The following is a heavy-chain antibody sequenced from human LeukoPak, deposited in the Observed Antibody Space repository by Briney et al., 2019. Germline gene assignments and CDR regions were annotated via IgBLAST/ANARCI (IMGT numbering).Heavy chain of an antibody. J-gene: IGHJ4*02. CDR2: IRYDGSDK. D-gene: IGHD1-1*01. V-gene: IGHV3-30*02. CDR3: AKDTPTTGYHLDS. Sequence: GGSLRLSCAASGFTLRGYGMHWVRQAPGKGLEGVAFIRYDGSDKFYADSVKGRFTISRDNSENTLYLQINSLRVEDTAVYYCAKDTPTTGYHLDSWGQGTLVTVSS. CDR1: GFTLRGYG.